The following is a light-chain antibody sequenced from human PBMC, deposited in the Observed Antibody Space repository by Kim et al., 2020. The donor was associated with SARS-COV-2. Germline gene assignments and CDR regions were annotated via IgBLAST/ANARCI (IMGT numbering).Light chain of an antibody. CDR1: KLGDKY. J-gene: IGLJ1*01. V-gene: IGLV3-1*01. CDR3: QAWDSSTKV. CDR2: QDS. Sequence: SYELTQPPSVSVSPGQTASITCSGDKLGDKYACWYQQKPGQSPVLVIYQDSKRPSGIPERFSGSNSGNTATLTISGTQAMDEDDYYCQAWDSSTKVFGTGTKVTVL.